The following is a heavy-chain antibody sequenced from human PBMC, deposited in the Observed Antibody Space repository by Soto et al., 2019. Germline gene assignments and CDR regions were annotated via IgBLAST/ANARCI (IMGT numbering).Heavy chain of an antibody. CDR2: IWYDGSNK. J-gene: IGHJ4*02. CDR1: GFTFSSYG. V-gene: IGHV3-33*01. CDR3: ARDPSLPSRTDYDSSGYDYARVYYYVDY. D-gene: IGHD3-22*01. Sequence: QVQLVESGGGVVQPGRSLRLSCAASGFTFSSYGMHWVRQAPGKGLEWVAVIWYDGSNKYYADSVKGRFTISRDNSKNTLYLQMNSLRAENKDVYYCARDPSLPSRTDYDSSGYDYARVYYYVDYWGQGTLVTVSS.